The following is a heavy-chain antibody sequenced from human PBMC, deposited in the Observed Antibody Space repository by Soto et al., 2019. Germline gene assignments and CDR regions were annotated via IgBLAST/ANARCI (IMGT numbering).Heavy chain of an antibody. J-gene: IGHJ6*02. CDR1: GGSISSSNW. CDR2: IYHTGST. CDR3: ARERIAGYGMDV. Sequence: SETLSLTCAVSGGSISSSNWWSWVRQPPGKGLEWIGEIYHTGSTNYNPSLKSRVTISVDKSKNQFSLRLSSVTAADTAVYYCARERIAGYGMDVWGQGTKVTVSS. D-gene: IGHD6-13*01. V-gene: IGHV4-4*02.